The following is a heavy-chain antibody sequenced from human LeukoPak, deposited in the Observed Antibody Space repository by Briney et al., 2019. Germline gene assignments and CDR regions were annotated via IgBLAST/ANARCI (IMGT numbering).Heavy chain of an antibody. V-gene: IGHV4-4*02. D-gene: IGHD2-21*01. J-gene: IGHJ4*02. CDR2: IYHSGST. CDR1: GGSISSSNW. CDR3: ARDCGGDCSSFDY. Sequence: PSGTLSLTCAVSGGSISSSNWWSWVRQPPGKGLEWIGEIYHSGSTNYNPSLKSRVTISVDKSKNQFSLKLSSVTAADTAVYYCARDCGGDCSSFDYWGQGTLVTVSS.